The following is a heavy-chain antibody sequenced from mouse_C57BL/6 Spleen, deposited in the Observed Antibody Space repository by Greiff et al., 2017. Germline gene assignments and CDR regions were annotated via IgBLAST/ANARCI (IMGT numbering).Heavy chain of an antibody. V-gene: IGHV5-9-1*02. CDR2: ISSGGDYI. Sequence: EVQVVESGEGLVKPGGSLKLSCAASGFTFSSYAMSWVRQTPEKRLEWVAYISSGGDYIYYADTVKGRFTISRDNARNTLYLQMSSLKSEDTAMYYCTRDHYSNYRYFDVWGTGTTVTVAS. CDR1: GFTFSSYA. J-gene: IGHJ1*03. D-gene: IGHD2-5*01. CDR3: TRDHYSNYRYFDV.